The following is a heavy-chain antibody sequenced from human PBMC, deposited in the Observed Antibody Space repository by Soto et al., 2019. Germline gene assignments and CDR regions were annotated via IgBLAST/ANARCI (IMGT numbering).Heavy chain of an antibody. Sequence: QVQLVESGGVVVQPGRSLRLSCAASGFTFSAYTMHWVRQPPGKGLEWVAVISYDGNNESYTDPVKGRLTVSRDNSKSTLYLQMNSLKSEDTAVYYCARDGYSGRSDGFDIWGQGTMVTVSS. V-gene: IGHV3-30-3*01. J-gene: IGHJ3*02. CDR2: ISYDGNNE. CDR3: ARDGYSGRSDGFDI. D-gene: IGHD1-26*01. CDR1: GFTFSAYT.